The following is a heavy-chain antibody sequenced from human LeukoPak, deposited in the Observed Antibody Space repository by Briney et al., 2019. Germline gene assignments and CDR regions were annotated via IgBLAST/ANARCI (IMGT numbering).Heavy chain of an antibody. D-gene: IGHD3-3*01. CDR2: IRGKANSYAT. Sequence: PGGSLRLSSAASGFNFSGSAMHWVRQASGKGLEWVGRIRGKANSYATEYAASVKGRFTISRDDSRTTAYLQMNSLRAEDTAVYYCARDYDFGVVNNWGQGTLVTVSS. CDR3: ARDYDFGVVNN. CDR1: GFNFSGSA. V-gene: IGHV3-73*01. J-gene: IGHJ4*02.